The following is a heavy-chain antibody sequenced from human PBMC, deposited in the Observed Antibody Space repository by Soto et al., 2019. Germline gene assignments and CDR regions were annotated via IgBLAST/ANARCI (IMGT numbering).Heavy chain of an antibody. J-gene: IGHJ6*03. D-gene: IGHD5-12*01. CDR2: ISSSSSTI. CDR1: EFTFSSYS. V-gene: IGHV3-48*01. CDR3: ARGGNSGYDFYYYYYMDV. Sequence: PGGSLRLSCAASEFTFSSYSMNWVRQAPGKGLEWVSYISSSSSTIYYADSVKGRFTISRDNAKNSLYLQMNSLRAEDTAVYYCARGGNSGYDFYYYYYMDVWGKGTTVTVSS.